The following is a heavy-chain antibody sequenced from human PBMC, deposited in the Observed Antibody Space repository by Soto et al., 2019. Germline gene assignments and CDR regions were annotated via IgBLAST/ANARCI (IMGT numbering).Heavy chain of an antibody. D-gene: IGHD2-2*01. CDR1: GFTLSDYY. CDR2: ISSSGSTI. V-gene: IGHV3-11*01. J-gene: IGHJ6*02. Sequence: GGSLRLSCAASGFTLSDYYMSWIRQAPGKXLEWVSYISSSGSTIYYADSVKGRFTISRDNAKNSLYLQMNSLRAEDTAVYYCARDAVVVPAAPNTYYYYYGMDVWSQGTTVTVSS. CDR3: ARDAVVVPAAPNTYYYYYGMDV.